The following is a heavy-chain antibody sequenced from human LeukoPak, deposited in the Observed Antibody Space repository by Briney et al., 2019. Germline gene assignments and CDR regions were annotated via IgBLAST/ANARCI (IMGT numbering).Heavy chain of an antibody. J-gene: IGHJ4*02. V-gene: IGHV3-7*01. D-gene: IGHD3-10*01. CDR1: GFTFTGFF. Sequence: GGSLTLSCAASGFTFTGFFMGWLRQAPGKGLEWVANINRDGTETYYVGSVKGRFTISRDNSKNTLYLQMNSLRAEDTAVYYCAKDQTLYYYGSGSFYAVDYWGQGTLVTVSS. CDR3: AKDQTLYYYGSGSFYAVDY. CDR2: INRDGTET.